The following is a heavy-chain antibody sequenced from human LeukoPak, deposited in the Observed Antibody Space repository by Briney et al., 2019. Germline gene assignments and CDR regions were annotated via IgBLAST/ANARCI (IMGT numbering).Heavy chain of an antibody. J-gene: IGHJ6*03. CDR2: IYYSGTT. CDR1: GGSISSYY. Sequence: SETLSLTCSVSGGSISSYYWSWIRQPPGKGPECIGYIYYSGTTSCNPSLKSRVTISVDTSNNQFSLSLSSVTAADTAVYYCARAGVAVVGSRYYMDVWGKGTTVTVSS. V-gene: IGHV4-59*01. CDR3: ARAGVAVVGSRYYMDV. D-gene: IGHD6-13*01.